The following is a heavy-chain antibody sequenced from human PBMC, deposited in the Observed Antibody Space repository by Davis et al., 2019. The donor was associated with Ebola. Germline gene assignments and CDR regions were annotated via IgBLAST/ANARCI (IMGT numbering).Heavy chain of an antibody. CDR1: GFTFSSYG. CDR3: ASKSYYYDSSGYRDY. Sequence: GGSLRLSCAASGFTFSSYGMHWVRQAPGKGLEWVAVIWYDGSNKYYADSVKGRFTTSRDNSKNTLYLQMNSLRAEDTAVYYCASKSYYYDSSGYRDYWGQGTLVTVSS. CDR2: IWYDGSNK. V-gene: IGHV3-33*01. D-gene: IGHD3-22*01. J-gene: IGHJ4*02.